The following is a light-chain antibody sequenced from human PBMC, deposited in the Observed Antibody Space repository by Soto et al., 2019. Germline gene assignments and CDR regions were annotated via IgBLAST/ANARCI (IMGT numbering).Light chain of an antibody. CDR1: QSVSSSY. J-gene: IGKJ5*01. Sequence: EIVLTQSPGTLSLSPGERATLSCRAIQSVSSSYLAWYQQKPGQAPRLLIYGASTRATGIPARFSGSGSGTEFTLTISSLQSEDFAVYYCQQYNNWPPITFGQGTRLEN. CDR2: GAS. CDR3: QQYNNWPPIT. V-gene: IGKV3-15*01.